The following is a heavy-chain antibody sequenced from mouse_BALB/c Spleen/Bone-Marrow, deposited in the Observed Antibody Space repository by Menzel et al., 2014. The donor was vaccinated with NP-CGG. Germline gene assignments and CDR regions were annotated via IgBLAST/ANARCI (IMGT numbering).Heavy chain of an antibody. CDR3: ARSGTYYDYDGKSYYAMDY. Sequence: DVMLVESGGGLVQPGGSRKLSCAASGFTFSSFGMHWVRQAPEKGLERVAYISSGSSTIYYADTVKGRFTISRDNPKNTLFLQMTSLRSEDTAMYYCARSGTYYDYDGKSYYAMDYWGQRTSVTVSS. CDR2: ISSGSSTI. D-gene: IGHD2-4*01. V-gene: IGHV5-17*02. CDR1: GFTFSSFG. J-gene: IGHJ4*01.